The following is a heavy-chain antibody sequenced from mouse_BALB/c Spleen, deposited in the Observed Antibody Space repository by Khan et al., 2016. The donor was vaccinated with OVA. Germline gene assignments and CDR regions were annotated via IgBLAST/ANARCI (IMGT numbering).Heavy chain of an antibody. CDR1: GFSLTTYG. Sequence: VQLQESGPGLVAPSQSLSITCTVSGFSLTTYGVHWVRQPPGRGLEWLVVIWSVGITTYNSALKSRLSISKDNSKSQVFLKMNSLQTDDTAMYYCARSDFYAMDYWGQGTSVTVSS. V-gene: IGHV2-6*02. CDR3: ARSDFYAMDY. J-gene: IGHJ4*01. CDR2: IWSVGIT.